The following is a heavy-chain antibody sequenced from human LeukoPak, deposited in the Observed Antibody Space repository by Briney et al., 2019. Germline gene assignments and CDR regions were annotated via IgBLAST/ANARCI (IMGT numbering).Heavy chain of an antibody. V-gene: IGHV3-49*04. CDR3: ARDFSSNWYGTTDY. Sequence: PGRSLRLSCTASGFTFGDYAMSWVRQAPGKGLEWVGFIRSKAYGGTTEYAASVSGRFTVSRDDSKSIAYLQMNSLKTDDTAVYYCARDFSSNWYGTTDYWGQGTLVTVSS. D-gene: IGHD6-13*01. CDR2: IRSKAYGGTT. CDR1: GFTFGDYA. J-gene: IGHJ4*02.